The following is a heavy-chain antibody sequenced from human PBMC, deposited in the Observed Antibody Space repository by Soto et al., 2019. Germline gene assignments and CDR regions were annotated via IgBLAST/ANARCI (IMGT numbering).Heavy chain of an antibody. V-gene: IGHV3-23*01. Sequence: LRLSCAASGFTFSTYAMSWVRQAPGKGLEWVSAISGSPSSTYYADSVKGRFTISSDNSKKTLFLQMNRLRAEDTAIYYCAKEGYDSRGDRYYIDYWGQGSPVTVSS. CDR3: AKEGYDSRGDRYYIDY. CDR1: GFTFSTYA. J-gene: IGHJ4*02. D-gene: IGHD3-22*01. CDR2: ISGSPSST.